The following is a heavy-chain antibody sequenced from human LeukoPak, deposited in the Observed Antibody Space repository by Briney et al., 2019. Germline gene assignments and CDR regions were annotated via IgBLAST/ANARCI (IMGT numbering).Heavy chain of an antibody. D-gene: IGHD6-6*01. Sequence: ASVKVSCKASGYTFTNYYIHWVRQAPGQGPECMGWINPKRGDTNYAQKFQGRVTITTDESTSTAYMELSSLRSEDTAVYYCARDELAFMDVWGKGTTVTVSS. CDR3: ARDELAFMDV. V-gene: IGHV1-2*02. J-gene: IGHJ6*03. CDR1: GYTFTNYY. CDR2: INPKRGDT.